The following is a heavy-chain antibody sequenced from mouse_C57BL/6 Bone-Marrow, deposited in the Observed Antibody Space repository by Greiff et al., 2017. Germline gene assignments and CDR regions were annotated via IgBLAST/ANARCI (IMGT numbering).Heavy chain of an antibody. CDR3: AVYYDYYAMYY. J-gene: IGHJ4*01. V-gene: IGHV1-64*01. CDR1: GYTFTSYW. D-gene: IGHD2-1*01. CDR2: IHPNSGST. Sequence: QVQLQQPGAELVKPGASVKLSCKASGYTFTSYWMHWVKQRPGQGLEWIGMIHPNSGSTNYNEKFKSKATLTVDKSSSTAYMQLSSLTSEDSAVYYCAVYYDYYAMYYWGQETSVTASS.